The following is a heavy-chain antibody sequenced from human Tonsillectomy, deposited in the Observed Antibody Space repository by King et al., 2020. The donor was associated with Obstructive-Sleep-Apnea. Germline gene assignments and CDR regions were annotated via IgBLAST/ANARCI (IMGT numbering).Heavy chain of an antibody. V-gene: IGHV4-34*01. J-gene: IGHJ4*02. Sequence: VQLQQWGAGLLKPSETLSLTCAVYGGSFSGFYWSWIRQPPGKGLEWIGEINHSGSTNYNPSLKSRVTMSVDTSKNQFSLKLSSVTAAETAVYYCAVTGYSSDSSDYPNDYWGQGTLVTASS. CDR2: INHSGST. CDR1: GGSFSGFY. D-gene: IGHD3-22*01. CDR3: AVTGYSSDSSDYPNDY.